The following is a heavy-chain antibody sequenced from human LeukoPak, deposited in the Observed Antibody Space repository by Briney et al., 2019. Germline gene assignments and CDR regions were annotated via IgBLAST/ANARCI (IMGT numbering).Heavy chain of an antibody. CDR3: VTGADGWAY. J-gene: IGHJ4*02. CDR2: IGSGGAT. CDR1: GFTFSSSD. Sequence: GGSLRLSCAASGFTFSSSDMHWVRQATGKGLEWVSGIGSGGATFYAGSVRGRFTISRDNAKNSLYLQMNSLRADDTAMYHCVTGADGWAYWGQGALVYVSS. V-gene: IGHV3-13*01. D-gene: IGHD1-26*01.